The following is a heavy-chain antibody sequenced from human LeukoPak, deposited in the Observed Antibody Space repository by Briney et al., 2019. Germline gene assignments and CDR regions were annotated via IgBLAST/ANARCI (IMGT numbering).Heavy chain of an antibody. Sequence: SETLSLTCAVYGASLNGYYWSWIRQPPGKGLEWIGYIYYSERTNYNPSLKSRVTISVDTSKNQFSLKLSSVTAGDTAVYYCARVSSSSPWGYYYYMDVWGKGTTVTVSS. CDR2: IYYSERT. CDR1: GASLNGYY. V-gene: IGHV4-59*01. D-gene: IGHD6-13*01. CDR3: ARVSSSSPWGYYYYMDV. J-gene: IGHJ6*03.